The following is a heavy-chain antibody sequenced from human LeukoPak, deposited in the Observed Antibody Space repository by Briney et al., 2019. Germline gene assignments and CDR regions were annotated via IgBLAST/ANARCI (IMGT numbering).Heavy chain of an antibody. J-gene: IGHJ4*02. CDR1: GGSISSSSYY. V-gene: IGHV4-39*01. CDR2: IYYSGST. Sequence: SETLSLTCTVSGGSISSSSYYWGWIRQPPGKGLEWIGSIYYSGSTYYDPSLKSRVTISVDTSKNQFSLKLSSVTAADTAVYYCARRKSRTWIQLWFDYWGQGTLVTVSS. CDR3: ARRKSRTWIQLWFDY. D-gene: IGHD5-18*01.